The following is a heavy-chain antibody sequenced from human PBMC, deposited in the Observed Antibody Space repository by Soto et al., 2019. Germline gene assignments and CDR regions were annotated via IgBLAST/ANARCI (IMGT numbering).Heavy chain of an antibody. CDR1: GGSISSGGYS. D-gene: IGHD2-15*01. J-gene: IGHJ5*02. CDR3: ARTHCSGGSCYPHNWFDP. CDR2: IYHSGST. Sequence: QLQLQESGSGLVKPSQTLSLTCAVSGGSISSGGYSWSWIRQPPGKGLEWIGYIYHSGSTYYNPSLKSRVTISVDRSKNQFSLNLSSVTAADTAVYYCARTHCSGGSCYPHNWFDPWGQGTLVTVSS. V-gene: IGHV4-30-2*01.